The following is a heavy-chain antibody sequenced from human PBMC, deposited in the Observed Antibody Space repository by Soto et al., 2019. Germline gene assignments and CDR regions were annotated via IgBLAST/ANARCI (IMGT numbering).Heavy chain of an antibody. Sequence: PSETLSLTCTVSGGSISSGGYYWSWIRQHPGKGLEWIGYIYYSGSTSYNPSLKSRVTISVDTSKNQFSLKLSSVTAADTAVYYCARDSTYYDILTGPHLPLYGMDVWGQGTTVTVSS. CDR3: ARDSTYYDILTGPHLPLYGMDV. CDR1: GGSISSGGYY. V-gene: IGHV4-31*03. J-gene: IGHJ6*02. CDR2: IYYSGST. D-gene: IGHD3-9*01.